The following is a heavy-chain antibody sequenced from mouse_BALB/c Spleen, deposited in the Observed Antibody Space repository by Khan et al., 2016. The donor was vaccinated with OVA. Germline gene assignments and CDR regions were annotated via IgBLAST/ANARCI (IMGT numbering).Heavy chain of an antibody. V-gene: IGHV9-3-1*01. J-gene: IGHJ4*01. CDR1: GFTFTNCG. Sequence: QIQLVQSGPALKKPGETVKISCKASGFTFTNCGINWVQQAPGKGLRWMGWINTYTGESTYADDFKGRFAFSLETSASTAYLQINYLKNEDTATYFCARPPYFSYVLDYWGQGTSVTVSS. CDR2: INTYTGES. D-gene: IGHD2-10*01. CDR3: ARPPYFSYVLDY.